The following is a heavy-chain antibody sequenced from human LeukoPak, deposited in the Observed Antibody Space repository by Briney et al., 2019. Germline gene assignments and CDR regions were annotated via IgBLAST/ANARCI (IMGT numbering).Heavy chain of an antibody. V-gene: IGHV3-21*01. D-gene: IGHD6-13*01. CDR2: ISSSSSYI. J-gene: IGHJ4*02. Sequence: GGSLRLSCAASGFTFSSYSMNWVRQAPGKGLEWVSSISSSSSYIYYADSVKGRFTISRDNAKNSLYMQMNSLRAEDTAVYYCARDRYSSSWRPYDYWGQGTLVTVSS. CDR1: GFTFSSYS. CDR3: ARDRYSSSWRPYDY.